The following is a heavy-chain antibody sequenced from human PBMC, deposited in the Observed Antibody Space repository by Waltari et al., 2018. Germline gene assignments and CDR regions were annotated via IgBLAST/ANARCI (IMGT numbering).Heavy chain of an antibody. CDR2: IYSGGST. V-gene: IGHV3-23*03. J-gene: IGHJ4*02. D-gene: IGHD7-27*01. Sequence: EVQLLESGGGLVQPGGSLRLSCAASGFTFSSSAMSLVRQAPGKGLEWVSVIYSGGSTYYADSVKGRFTISRDNSKNTLYLQMNSLRAEDTAVYYCAKGSWASHYFDYWGQGTLVTVSS. CDR1: GFTFSSSA. CDR3: AKGSWASHYFDY.